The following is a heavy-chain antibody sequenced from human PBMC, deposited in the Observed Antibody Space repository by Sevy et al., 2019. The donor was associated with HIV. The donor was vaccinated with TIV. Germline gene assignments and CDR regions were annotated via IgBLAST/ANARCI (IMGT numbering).Heavy chain of an antibody. CDR1: GFTFSRYA. CDR2: ITGMGGST. Sequence: GSLRLSCAASGFTFSRYAMSWVRQAPGKGLEWVSAITGMGGSTYYGDPVKGRFTISRDNSKNTLYLQMNSLRAEDTVVYYCAKVGYCSSTTCYSIYYGMDVWGQGTTVTVSS. J-gene: IGHJ6*02. V-gene: IGHV3-23*01. D-gene: IGHD2-2*02. CDR3: AKVGYCSSTTCYSIYYGMDV.